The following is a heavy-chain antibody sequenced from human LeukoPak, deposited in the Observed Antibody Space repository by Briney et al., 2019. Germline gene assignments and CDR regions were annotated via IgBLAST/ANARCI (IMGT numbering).Heavy chain of an antibody. J-gene: IGHJ4*02. V-gene: IGHV4-59*01. D-gene: IGHD3-10*01. CDR2: IYYSGST. CDR1: GGSISSYY. Sequence: SETLSLTCTVSGGSISSYYWSWIRQPPGKGLEWIGYIYYSGSTNYNPSLKSRVTISVDTSKNQFSLKLSSVTAADTVVYYCAGSYYNGYFDYWGQGTLVTVSS. CDR3: AGSYYNGYFDY.